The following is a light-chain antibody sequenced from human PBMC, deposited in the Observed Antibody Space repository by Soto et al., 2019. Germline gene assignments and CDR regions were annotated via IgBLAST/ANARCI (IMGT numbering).Light chain of an antibody. Sequence: QAVVTQPPSVSGTPGQRVTISCSGSSSNIGNNFVYWYQHLPGAAPTLVVYSDNHRPSGVPVRFSGSKSGTSASLTISGLRSEDEAEYYCSSYTNINTRACVFGTGTKLNVL. J-gene: IGLJ1*01. V-gene: IGLV1-47*01. CDR3: SSYTNINTRACV. CDR1: SSNIGNNF. CDR2: SDN.